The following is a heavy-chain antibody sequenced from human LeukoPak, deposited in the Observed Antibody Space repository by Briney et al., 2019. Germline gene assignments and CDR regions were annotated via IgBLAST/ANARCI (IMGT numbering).Heavy chain of an antibody. Sequence: GGSVKVSCKASGYTFTGYYMHWVRQAPGQGLEWMGWINPNSGGTNYAQKFQGRVTMTRDTSISTAYMELSRLRSDDTAVYYCARDQRYCSGGSCYPDWFDPWGQGTLVTVSS. J-gene: IGHJ5*02. D-gene: IGHD2-15*01. CDR3: ARDQRYCSGGSCYPDWFDP. V-gene: IGHV1-2*02. CDR2: INPNSGGT. CDR1: GYTFTGYY.